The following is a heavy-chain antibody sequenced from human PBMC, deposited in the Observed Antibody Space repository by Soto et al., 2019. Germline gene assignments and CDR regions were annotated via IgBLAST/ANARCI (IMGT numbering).Heavy chain of an antibody. CDR1: GFTFSSYA. CDR2: ISGSGDST. CDR3: AKRTNRWCFDD. J-gene: IGHJ4*02. Sequence: EVQLLESGGGLVQPGGSLRLSCAASGFTFSSYAMSWVRQAPGKGLEWVSIISGSGDSTYYADSVKGRFTISRDNSKNTLYLQMNSLGAEDTAVYYCAKRTNRWCFDDWGQGTLVTVSS. D-gene: IGHD2-8*01. V-gene: IGHV3-23*01.